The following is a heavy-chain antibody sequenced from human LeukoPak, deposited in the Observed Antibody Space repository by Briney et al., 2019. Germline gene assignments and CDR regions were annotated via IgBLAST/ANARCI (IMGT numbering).Heavy chain of an antibody. CDR3: ATHSGFRHDY. J-gene: IGHJ4*02. Sequence: GGSLRLSCADSGFIFSNYWMSWVRQAPGKGLEWVANMNEDGSHVYYVGSVKGRFTISRDNAKSSLHLQMNSLRAEDTAVYYCATHSGFRHDYWGQGTLVTVSS. CDR2: MNEDGSHV. CDR1: GFIFSNYW. V-gene: IGHV3-7*01. D-gene: IGHD5-18*01.